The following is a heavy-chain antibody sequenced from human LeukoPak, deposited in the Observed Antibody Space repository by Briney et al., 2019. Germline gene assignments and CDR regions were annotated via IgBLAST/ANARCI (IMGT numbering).Heavy chain of an antibody. Sequence: GGSLRLSCAASGFTFSSYAMHWVRQAPGKGLEWVAVISYDGSNKYYADSVKGRFTISRDNSKNTLYLQINSLRAEDTAVYYCARDKSTYYYGSGSYYTNWFDPWGQGTLVTVSS. CDR2: ISYDGSNK. J-gene: IGHJ5*02. CDR3: ARDKSTYYYGSGSYYTNWFDP. D-gene: IGHD3-10*01. CDR1: GFTFSSYA. V-gene: IGHV3-30*04.